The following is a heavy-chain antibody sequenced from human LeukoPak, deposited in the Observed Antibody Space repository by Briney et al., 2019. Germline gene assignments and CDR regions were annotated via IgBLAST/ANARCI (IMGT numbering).Heavy chain of an antibody. V-gene: IGHV4-34*01. CDR1: GGSFSGYY. CDR3: ARVMGWFRGFDY. J-gene: IGHJ4*02. Sequence: SETLSLTCAVYGGSFSGYYWSWIRQPPGKGLEWIGEINHSGSTNYNPSLKSRVTISVDTSKNQFSLKLSSVTAADTAVYYCARVMGWFRGFDYRGQGTLVTVSS. D-gene: IGHD3-10*01. CDR2: INHSGST.